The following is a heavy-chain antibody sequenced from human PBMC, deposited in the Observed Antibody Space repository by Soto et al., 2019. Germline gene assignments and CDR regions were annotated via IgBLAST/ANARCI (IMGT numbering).Heavy chain of an antibody. CDR2: INPSGGSA. D-gene: IGHD3-3*01. CDR1: GYTFTSYY. CDR3: ARDKKVTIFGVDPYGMDV. Sequence: QVQLVHSGAEVKKPGASVKVSCKASGYTFTSYYMHWVRQAPGQGLEWMGIINPSGGSAIYAQKFQGRVTMTRDTSTSTVYMELSSLRSEDTAVYYCARDKKVTIFGVDPYGMDVWGQGTTVTVSS. V-gene: IGHV1-46*01. J-gene: IGHJ6*02.